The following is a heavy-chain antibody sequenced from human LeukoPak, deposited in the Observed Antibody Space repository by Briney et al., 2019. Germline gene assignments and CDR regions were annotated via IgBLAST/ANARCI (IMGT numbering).Heavy chain of an antibody. CDR1: GFTFSSYW. CDR3: ARIQLWSRGCFDY. V-gene: IGHV3-7*01. J-gene: IGHJ4*02. CDR2: IKQDGSEK. Sequence: GGSLRLSCAASGFTFSSYWMSWVRQAPGKGLEWVANIKQDGSEKYYVDSVKGRFTISRDNAKNSLYLQMNSLKAEDTAVYYCARIQLWSRGCFDYWGQGTLVTVSS. D-gene: IGHD5-18*01.